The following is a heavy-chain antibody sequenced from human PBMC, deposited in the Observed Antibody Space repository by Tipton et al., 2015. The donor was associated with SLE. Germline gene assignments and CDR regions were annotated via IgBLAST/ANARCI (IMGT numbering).Heavy chain of an antibody. Sequence: SLRLSCAASGFTFSSYWMSWVRQAPGKGLEWVSYISSSGSTIYYADSVKGRFTISRDNAKNSLYLQMNSLRAEDTAVYYCARDGWIGPGAVAKKDAFDIWGQGTMVTVSS. CDR1: GFTFSSYW. CDR3: ARDGWIGPGAVAKKDAFDI. V-gene: IGHV3-11*01. D-gene: IGHD6-19*01. J-gene: IGHJ3*02. CDR2: ISSSGSTI.